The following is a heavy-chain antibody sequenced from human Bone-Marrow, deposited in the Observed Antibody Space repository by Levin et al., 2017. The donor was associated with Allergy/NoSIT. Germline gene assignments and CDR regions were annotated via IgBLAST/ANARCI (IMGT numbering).Heavy chain of an antibody. D-gene: IGHD2-8*02. CDR3: TSEYWYYFNY. V-gene: IGHV3-72*01. CDR1: GITLRDYY. Sequence: GESLKISCAASGITLRDYYVTWVRQAPGKGLEWVGHISHKPDSYTTKYASSVKGRFTVSRDDSKNSAYLPMNNLKTEDTAIYYCTSEYWYYFNYWGQGTLVTVSS. CDR2: ISHKPDSYTT. J-gene: IGHJ4*02.